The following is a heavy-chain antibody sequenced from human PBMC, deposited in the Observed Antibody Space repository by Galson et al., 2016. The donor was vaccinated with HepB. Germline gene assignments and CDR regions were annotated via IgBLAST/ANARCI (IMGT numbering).Heavy chain of an antibody. CDR1: GFTFSDFG. Sequence: SLRLSCAASGFTFSDFGMHWVRQAPGKGLEWLAVISYDGSHKYYADSVKGRFTISRDSSKNTLFLQMNSQRAEDTAVYYCATPRDSSGSYFPPRDWGQGTLVTVSS. J-gene: IGHJ4*02. CDR3: ATPRDSSGSYFPPRD. V-gene: IGHV3-30*03. D-gene: IGHD1-26*01. CDR2: ISYDGSHK.